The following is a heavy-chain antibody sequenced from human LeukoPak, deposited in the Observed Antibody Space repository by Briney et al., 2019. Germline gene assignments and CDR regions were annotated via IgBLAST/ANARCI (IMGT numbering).Heavy chain of an antibody. V-gene: IGHV1-69*01. CDR1: GGTFSSYA. Sequence: SVKVSCKASGGTFSSYAISWVRQAPGQGLEWMGGIIPIFGTANYAQKFQGRVTITADESTITAYMELGSLRSEDTAVYYCASGYSSGWYPPNYYYYGMDVWGQGTTVTVSS. D-gene: IGHD6-19*01. J-gene: IGHJ6*02. CDR2: IIPIFGTA. CDR3: ASGYSSGWYPPNYYYYGMDV.